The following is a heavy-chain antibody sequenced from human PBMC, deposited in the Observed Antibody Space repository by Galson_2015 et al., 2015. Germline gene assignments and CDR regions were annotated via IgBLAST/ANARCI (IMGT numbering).Heavy chain of an antibody. CDR3: AKDITGLQRH. CDR2: ISWNSGSI. V-gene: IGHV3-9*01. CDR1: GFTFDDYA. J-gene: IGHJ4*02. Sequence: SLRLSCAASGFTFDDYAMHWVRQAPGKGLEWVSGISWNSGSIGYADSVKGRFTISRDNAKNSLYLQMNSLRAEDTALYYCAKDITGLQRHWGQGTLVTVSS. D-gene: IGHD3-9*01.